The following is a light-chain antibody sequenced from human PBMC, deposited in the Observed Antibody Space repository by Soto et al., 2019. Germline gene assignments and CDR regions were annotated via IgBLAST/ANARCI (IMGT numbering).Light chain of an antibody. CDR1: SGHSSYA. CDR3: HTGDAAPP. CDR2: LNSDGSH. Sequence: QLVLTQSPSASASLGASVKLTCTLSSGHSSYAIAWHQQQPEKGPRYLMKLNSDGSHSKGGGIPDRFSGSSSGAERYLTNPPLQYEDDSDYYCHTGDAAPPFGGGTKLTVL. V-gene: IGLV4-69*01. J-gene: IGLJ3*02.